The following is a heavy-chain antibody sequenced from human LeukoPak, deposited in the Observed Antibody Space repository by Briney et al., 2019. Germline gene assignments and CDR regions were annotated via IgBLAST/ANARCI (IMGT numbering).Heavy chain of an antibody. Sequence: PSETLSLTCTVSGGSISSSSYYWGWIRQPPGKGLEWIGSIYYSGSTYYNPSLKSRVTISVDTSKNQFSLKLSSVTAADTAVYYCARVPAAAGTGYFDLWGRGTLVTVSS. D-gene: IGHD6-13*01. CDR3: ARVPAAAGTGYFDL. V-gene: IGHV4-39*07. CDR1: GGSISSSSYY. J-gene: IGHJ2*01. CDR2: IYYSGST.